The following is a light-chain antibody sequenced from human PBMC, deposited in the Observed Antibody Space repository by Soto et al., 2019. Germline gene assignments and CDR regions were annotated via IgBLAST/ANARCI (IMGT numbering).Light chain of an antibody. CDR1: QGISSF. V-gene: IGKV1-9*01. J-gene: IGKJ3*01. CDR2: GAS. CDR3: QQLNSFPIP. Sequence: IQLTQSPSSLSASVGDRVNITCRASQGISSFLAWYQQKPGKAPKLLIYGASTLQSGVPSRFSGSGSGTDFTLTIGSPQPEDFATYSCQQLNSFPIPFGPGTKVDIK.